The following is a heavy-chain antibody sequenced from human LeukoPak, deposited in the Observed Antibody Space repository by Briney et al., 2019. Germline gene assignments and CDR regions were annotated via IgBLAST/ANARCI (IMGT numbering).Heavy chain of an antibody. D-gene: IGHD3-22*01. V-gene: IGHV3-74*01. Sequence: GGSLRLSCAASGFTFSSYWMHWVRQAPGKGLVWVSRINSDGSSTSYADSVKGRFTISRDNAKNTPYLQMNSLRAEDTAVYYCAREAGIYSSGYLYFDYWGQGTLVTVSS. CDR3: AREAGIYSSGYLYFDY. J-gene: IGHJ4*02. CDR2: INSDGSST. CDR1: GFTFSSYW.